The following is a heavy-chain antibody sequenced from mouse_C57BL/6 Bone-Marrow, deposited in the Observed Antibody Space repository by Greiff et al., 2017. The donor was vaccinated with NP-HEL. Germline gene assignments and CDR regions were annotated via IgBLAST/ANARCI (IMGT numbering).Heavy chain of an antibody. CDR3: ARNPFYSNYWYFDV. CDR1: GYTFTSYW. V-gene: IGHV1-61*01. J-gene: IGHJ1*03. Sequence: QVQLQQPGAELVRPGSSVKLSCKASGYTFTSYWMDWVKQRPGQGLEWIGNIYPSDSETHYNQKFKDKATLTVDKSSSTAYMQRSSLTSEDSAVYYCARNPFYSNYWYFDVWGTGTTVTVSS. CDR2: IYPSDSET. D-gene: IGHD2-5*01.